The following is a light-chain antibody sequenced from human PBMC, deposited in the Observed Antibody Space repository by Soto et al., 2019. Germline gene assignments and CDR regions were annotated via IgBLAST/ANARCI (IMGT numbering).Light chain of an antibody. J-gene: IGKJ1*01. CDR3: QQYNSYWT. Sequence: DIQMTQSPSTLSASVGDRVTFTCRASQSINTWLAWYQQKPGKAPKLLIYDASSLQNGVPSRFSGSGSGTEFTLTISSLQPDDFATYYCQQYNSYWTFGQGTKVDIK. CDR1: QSINTW. V-gene: IGKV1-5*01. CDR2: DAS.